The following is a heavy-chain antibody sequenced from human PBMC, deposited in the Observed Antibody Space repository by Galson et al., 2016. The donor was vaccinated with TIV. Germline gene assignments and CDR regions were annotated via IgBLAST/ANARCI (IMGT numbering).Heavy chain of an antibody. V-gene: IGHV3-23*01. D-gene: IGHD2-2*01. Sequence: SLRLSCAASGFTFANYAMSWVRQAPGKGLEWVSTISSSGGHTYYADSVKGRFTISRDNSKNALYVQINNLRAEDTAVYYCASRDIAVIPAAIVFDYWGQGTLVTGSS. CDR3: ASRDIAVIPAAIVFDY. J-gene: IGHJ4*02. CDR1: GFTFANYA. CDR2: ISSSGGHT.